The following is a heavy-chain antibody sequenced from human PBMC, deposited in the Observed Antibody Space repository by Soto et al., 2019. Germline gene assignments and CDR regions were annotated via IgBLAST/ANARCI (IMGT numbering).Heavy chain of an antibody. CDR2: ISAYNGNT. J-gene: IGHJ4*02. D-gene: IGHD3-10*01. CDR3: ASIPDYGSGIDY. Sequence: ASVKVSCKASGYTFTSYGISWVRQAPGQGLEWMGWISAYNGNTNYAQKLQGRVTMTTDTSTSTAYMELSSLRSEDTAVYYCASIPDYGSGIDYWGQGTLVTVSS. V-gene: IGHV1-18*01. CDR1: GYTFTSYG.